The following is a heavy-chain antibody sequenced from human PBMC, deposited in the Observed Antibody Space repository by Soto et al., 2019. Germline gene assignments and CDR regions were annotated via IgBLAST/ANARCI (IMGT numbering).Heavy chain of an antibody. CDR2: ISYDGGSA. D-gene: IGHD2-15*01. CDR3: AKAFDVVLVRSDTLGLDV. V-gene: IGHV3-30*18. Sequence: QVQLVEAGGGMIQPGRSLRLSCVASGFTFSNYGMHWVRQAPGKGLEWAAGISYDGGSADYVDSVKGRFTLSRDNSTNTLSLQIISLRPEDTGVYYYAKAFDVVLVRSDTLGLDVWGQGTTVTVSS. J-gene: IGHJ6*02. CDR1: GFTFSNYG.